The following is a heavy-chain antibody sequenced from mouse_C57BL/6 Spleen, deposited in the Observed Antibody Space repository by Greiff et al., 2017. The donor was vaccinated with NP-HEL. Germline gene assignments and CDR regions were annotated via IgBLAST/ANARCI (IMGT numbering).Heavy chain of an antibody. D-gene: IGHD2-1*01. V-gene: IGHV1-15*01. CDR2: IDPETGGT. J-gene: IGHJ4*01. CDR1: GYTFTDYD. CDR3: TRGNYNAMDY. Sequence: QVQLQQSGAELVRPGASVTLSCKASGYTFTDYDMHWVKQTPVHGLEWIGAIDPETGGTAYNQKFKGKAILTADTSSSPACMELRSLTSEDSAVYYCTRGNYNAMDYWGQGTSVTVSS.